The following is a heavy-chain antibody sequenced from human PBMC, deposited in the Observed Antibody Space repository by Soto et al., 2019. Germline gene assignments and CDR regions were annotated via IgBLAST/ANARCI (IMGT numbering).Heavy chain of an antibody. CDR3: ARLLIVGATGYYFDY. V-gene: IGHV5-51*01. D-gene: IGHD1-26*01. J-gene: IGHJ4*02. CDR2: IYPGDSDT. Sequence: GESLKISCKGSGYSFTSYWIGWVRQMPGKGQEWMGIIYPGDSDTRYSPSFQGQVTISADKSISTPYLQWSSLKASDTAMYYCARLLIVGATGYYFDYWGQGTLVTVSS. CDR1: GYSFTSYW.